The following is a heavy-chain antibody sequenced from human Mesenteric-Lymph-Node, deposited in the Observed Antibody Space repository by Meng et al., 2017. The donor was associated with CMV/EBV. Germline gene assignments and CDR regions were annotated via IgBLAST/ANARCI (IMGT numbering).Heavy chain of an antibody. D-gene: IGHD3-10*01. V-gene: IGHV3-23*03. CDR3: AKDFYGSGNYFPDF. CDR2: IFAGGSST. Sequence: GGSLRLSCAASGFTFSSYSMNWVRQAPGKGLEWVSLIFAGGSSTSYADSVKGRFSISRDDSKKTLFLQMNSLRAEDTAIYYCAKDFYGSGNYFPDFWGQGTLVTVSS. J-gene: IGHJ4*02. CDR1: GFTFSSYS.